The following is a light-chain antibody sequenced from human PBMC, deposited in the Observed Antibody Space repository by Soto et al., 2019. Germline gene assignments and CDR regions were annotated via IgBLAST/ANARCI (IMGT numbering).Light chain of an antibody. CDR1: QSLLHDNGTTF. Sequence: DIVMTQTPVSLSVTPGQSASISCKSSQSLLHDNGTTFLYWYLQKAGQPPQFLIYEVSNRASGVQDRFSGSGSGTDFTLKINRVEAEDVGIYYFMQGIQLPGTFGQKPRLEIK. J-gene: IGKJ5*01. V-gene: IGKV2D-29*01. CDR2: EVS. CDR3: MQGIQLPGT.